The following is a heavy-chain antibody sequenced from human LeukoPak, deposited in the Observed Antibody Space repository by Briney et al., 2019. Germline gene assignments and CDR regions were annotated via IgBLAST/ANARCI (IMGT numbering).Heavy chain of an antibody. V-gene: IGHV3-7*01. D-gene: IGHD5-18*01. CDR1: GFPFSSYW. CDR2: IKQDGSKK. CDR3: ASLSYGSPEV. Sequence: GSLRLSCVASGFPFSSYWMTWVRQAPGKGLEWVANIKQDGSKKSYVDSVKGRFTISRDNAKNSLYLQMNSLRAEDTAVYYCASLSYGSPEVWGQGTTVTVSS. J-gene: IGHJ6*02.